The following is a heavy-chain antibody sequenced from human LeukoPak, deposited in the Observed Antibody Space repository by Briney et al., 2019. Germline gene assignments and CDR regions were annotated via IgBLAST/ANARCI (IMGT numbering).Heavy chain of an antibody. D-gene: IGHD1-26*01. J-gene: IGHJ3*02. Sequence: GGSLRLSCAVSGFTFSSYWMHWVRHGPGKGLVWVSRMYSDGSRTTYADSVKGRFTISGDNAKNTLYLQMNSLRAEDTAMYYCTRSGRGGAFDIWGRGTMVTVSS. CDR3: TRSGRGGAFDI. CDR1: GFTFSSYW. CDR2: MYSDGSRT. V-gene: IGHV3-74*03.